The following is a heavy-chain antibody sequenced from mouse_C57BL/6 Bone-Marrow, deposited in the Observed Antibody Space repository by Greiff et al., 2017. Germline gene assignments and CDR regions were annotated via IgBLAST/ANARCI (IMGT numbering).Heavy chain of an antibody. CDR1: GFNIKDDY. V-gene: IGHV14-4*01. J-gene: IGHJ1*03. CDR3: TTGYCGSSGGYFDV. Sequence: VQLQQSGAELVRPGASVKLSCTASGFNIKDDYMHWVKQRPEQGLEWIGWIDPENGDTEYASKFQGKATITADTSSNTAYLQLSSLTSEETAVYYGTTGYCGSSGGYFDVWGTGTTVTVSS. D-gene: IGHD1-1*01. CDR2: IDPENGDT.